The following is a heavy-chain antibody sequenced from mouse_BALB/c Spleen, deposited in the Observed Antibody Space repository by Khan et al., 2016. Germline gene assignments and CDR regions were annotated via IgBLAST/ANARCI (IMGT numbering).Heavy chain of an antibody. CDR2: INPDSSSI. Sequence: EVKLLESGGGLVQPGGSLKLSCAASGFDFSRYWMSWVRQAPGQGLEWIGEINPDSSSINSTPSLKDQFIISRDNAKNTLYLQMSKGRSEDTALYYCAGPFTTVFAYGGLGTLVTVSA. J-gene: IGHJ3*01. CDR3: AGPFTTVFAY. CDR1: GFDFSRYW. D-gene: IGHD1-1*01. V-gene: IGHV4-1*02.